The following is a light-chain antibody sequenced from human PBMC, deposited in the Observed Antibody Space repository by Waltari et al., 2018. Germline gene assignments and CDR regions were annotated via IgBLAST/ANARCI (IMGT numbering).Light chain of an antibody. CDR3: SSYAGSVV. CDR1: SSDMWSYNV. V-gene: IGLV2-23*02. Sequence: QSALTQPASVSGSRGQSITISCTGSSSDMWSYNVVSWYQHHPGKAPKLLILGVNNRPSGVSNRFSGSKSGNTASLTISGLQAEDEADYYCSSYAGSVVFGGGTKLTVL. J-gene: IGLJ3*02. CDR2: GVN.